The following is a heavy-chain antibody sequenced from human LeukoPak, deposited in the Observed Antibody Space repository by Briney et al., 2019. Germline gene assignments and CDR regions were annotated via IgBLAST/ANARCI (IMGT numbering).Heavy chain of an antibody. Sequence: GGSLRLSCAASAFTFSTYGMSWVRQAPGKGLEWVAAMSGSGGSTYYADSVKGRFTISRDNSKNTLYLQMNSLRAEDTAVYYCAIRSHGHYYDSSGPNDDAFDIWGQGTMVTVFS. V-gene: IGHV3-23*01. CDR1: AFTFSTYG. CDR3: AIRSHGHYYDSSGPNDDAFDI. CDR2: MSGSGGST. J-gene: IGHJ3*02. D-gene: IGHD3-22*01.